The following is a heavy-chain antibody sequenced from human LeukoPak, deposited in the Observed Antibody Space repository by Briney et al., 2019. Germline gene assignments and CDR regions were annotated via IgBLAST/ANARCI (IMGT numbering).Heavy chain of an antibody. D-gene: IGHD2-8*01. J-gene: IGHJ6*03. V-gene: IGHV3-53*01. CDR2: IYSGGST. CDR3: AREGVYYYYMDV. Sequence: GGSLRLSGAASGFTVSSNYMSWVRQAPGKGLEWVSIIYSGGSTFYADSVKGRFTISRDNSKNTLYLQMNSRRAEDTAVYYCAREGVYYYYMDVWGKGTTVTVSS. CDR1: GFTVSSNY.